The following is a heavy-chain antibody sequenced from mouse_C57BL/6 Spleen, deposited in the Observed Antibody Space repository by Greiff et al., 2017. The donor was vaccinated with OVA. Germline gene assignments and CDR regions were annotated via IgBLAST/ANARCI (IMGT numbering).Heavy chain of an antibody. J-gene: IGHJ3*01. V-gene: IGHV1-53*01. Sequence: VQLQQPGTELVKPGASVKLSCTASGYTFTSYWMHWVKQRPGQGLEWIGNINPSNGGTNYNEKFKSKATLTVDKSSSTAYMQLSSLTSEDSAVYCCARAPYGSSYGFAYWGQGTLVTVSA. CDR2: INPSNGGT. CDR1: GYTFTSYW. D-gene: IGHD1-1*01. CDR3: ARAPYGSSYGFAY.